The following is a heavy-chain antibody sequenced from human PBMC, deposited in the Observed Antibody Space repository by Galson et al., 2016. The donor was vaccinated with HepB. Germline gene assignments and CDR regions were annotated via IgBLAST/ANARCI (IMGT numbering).Heavy chain of an antibody. CDR1: GYIITESS. Sequence: SVKVSCKVSGYIITESSIYWVRQAPGKGLEWMGSFDPEDGETMYAQKFQDRVTMTGDRSTDTAYMNLSGLRSEDTAVYYCATTQYWLAWDYWGQGALVTVSS. CDR2: FDPEDGET. J-gene: IGHJ4*02. CDR3: ATTQYWLAWDY. V-gene: IGHV1-24*01. D-gene: IGHD2-8*02.